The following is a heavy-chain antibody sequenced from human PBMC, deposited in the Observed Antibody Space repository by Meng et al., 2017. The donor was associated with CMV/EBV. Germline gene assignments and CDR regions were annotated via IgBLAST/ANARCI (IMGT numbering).Heavy chain of an antibody. J-gene: IGHJ4*02. V-gene: IGHV5-51*01. D-gene: IGHD3-3*01. CDR3: ARFRGATYYDFWSGYYSPYYFDY. CDR1: GYSFTSYW. Sequence: KVSCKGSGYSFTSYWIGWVRQMPGKGLEWMGIIYPGDSDTRYSPSFQGQVTTSADKSISTAYLQWSSLKASDTAMYYCARFRGATYYDFWSGYYSPYYFDYWGQGTLVTVSS. CDR2: IYPGDSDT.